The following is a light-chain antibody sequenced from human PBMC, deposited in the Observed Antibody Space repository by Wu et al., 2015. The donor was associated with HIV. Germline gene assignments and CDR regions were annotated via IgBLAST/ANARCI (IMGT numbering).Light chain of an antibody. CDR2: GAS. V-gene: IGKV3-20*01. J-gene: IGKJ2*01. CDR3: QQYGSSPYT. Sequence: IVLTQSPGTLSLSPGERVTLSCRASQTVSATYLAWYQQKFGQAPRLLVYGASSRATGVPDRFSGSGSGTDFTLTISRLDPEDAAVYYCQQYGSSPYTFGQGTNLEIK. CDR1: QTVSATY.